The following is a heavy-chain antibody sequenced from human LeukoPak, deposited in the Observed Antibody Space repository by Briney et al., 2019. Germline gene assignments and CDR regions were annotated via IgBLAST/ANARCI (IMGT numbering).Heavy chain of an antibody. D-gene: IGHD2-21*01. CDR2: IFYSGAT. J-gene: IGHJ5*01. CDR3: ARQIAVVEPTDPNWFDS. V-gene: IGHV4-39*07. Sequence: PSETLSLTCSVSGDSISSTNFYWAWIRQPPGKGLEWIGSIFYSGATYYSPSLKSQLTMALDTSTGHFSLRLTSVAAADTAVYYCARQIAVVEPTDPNWFDSWGQGTLVTVSS. CDR1: GDSISSTNFY.